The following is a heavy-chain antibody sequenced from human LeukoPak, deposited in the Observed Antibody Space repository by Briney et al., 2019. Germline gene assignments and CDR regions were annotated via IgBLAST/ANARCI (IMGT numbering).Heavy chain of an antibody. CDR3: ARRRDGYNTLDY. Sequence: GASVKVSCKASGYTFTSYAFSWVRQAPGQGLEWMGWINTNNGNTNYVQRLQGRVTMTTDTSTSTAYMELRSLRSDDTAVYYCARRRDGYNTLDYWGQGTLVTVSS. V-gene: IGHV1-18*01. J-gene: IGHJ4*02. CDR1: GYTFTSYA. CDR2: INTNNGNT. D-gene: IGHD5-24*01.